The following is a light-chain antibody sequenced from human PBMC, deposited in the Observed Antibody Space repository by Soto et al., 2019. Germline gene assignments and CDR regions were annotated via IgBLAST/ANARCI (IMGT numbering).Light chain of an antibody. CDR2: GVF. CDR1: QSVRSNY. V-gene: IGKV3-20*01. CDR3: QPYDGSART. Sequence: ETVLTQSPGTVSLYPGERATLSCTTSQSVRSNYLAWYQQKPGQAPRLVVYGVFNRATGIPDRFSGSGSGTDFTITISGLEPEDSAVYYCQPYDGSARTFGQGTKLEI. J-gene: IGKJ2*01.